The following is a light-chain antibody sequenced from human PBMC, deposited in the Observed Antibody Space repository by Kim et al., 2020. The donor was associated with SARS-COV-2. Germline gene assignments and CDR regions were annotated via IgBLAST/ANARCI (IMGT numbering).Light chain of an antibody. CDR1: SSAVGRYNY. Sequence: GHSVNISCTGTSSAVGRYNYISWYQQHPGKAPQLMIYDVTKRPTGVPDRFSGSKSGNTASLTVSGLQAEDEADYYCSSYAGSNDLVFGGGTQLTVL. CDR3: SSYAGSNDLV. V-gene: IGLV2-8*01. CDR2: DVT. J-gene: IGLJ2*01.